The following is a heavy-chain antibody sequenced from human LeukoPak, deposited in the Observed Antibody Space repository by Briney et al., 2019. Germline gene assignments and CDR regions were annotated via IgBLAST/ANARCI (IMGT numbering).Heavy chain of an antibody. D-gene: IGHD3-10*01. CDR3: ASQGGLLWFGELSGGMDV. CDR1: GFTFSSYA. Sequence: GGSLRLSCAASGFTFSSYAMNWVRQAPGKGLEWVAFIPYDGSNKYYADSVKGRFTISRDNSKNTLYLQMNSLRAEDTAVYYCASQGGLLWFGELSGGMDVWGQGTTVTVS. CDR2: IPYDGSNK. V-gene: IGHV3-30-3*01. J-gene: IGHJ6*02.